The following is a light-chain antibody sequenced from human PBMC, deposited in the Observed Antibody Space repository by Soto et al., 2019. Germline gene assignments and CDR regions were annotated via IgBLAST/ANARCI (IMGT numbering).Light chain of an antibody. J-gene: IGKJ3*01. V-gene: IGKV3-15*01. Sequence: EIVMTQSPATLSVSPGERATLSCRASQSVSSNLAWYQQKPGQAPRLLIYGASTRATAIPARFSGSGSATEFTLTISSLQSEDFAVYYCHQYNNWPLFTFGPGTKVDIK. CDR3: HQYNNWPLFT. CDR2: GAS. CDR1: QSVSSN.